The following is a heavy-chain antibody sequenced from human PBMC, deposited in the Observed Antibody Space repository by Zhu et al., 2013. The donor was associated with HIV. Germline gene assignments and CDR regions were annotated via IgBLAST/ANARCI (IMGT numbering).Heavy chain of an antibody. CDR2: IYYSGST. CDR1: GGSISSYY. Sequence: QVQLQESGPGLVKPSETLSLTCTVSGGSISSYYWSWIRQPPGKGLEWIGYIYYSGSTNYNPSLKSRVTISVDTSKDQFSLKLSSVTAADTAVYYCARDRSAGLIDYWGQGTLVTVSS. CDR3: ARDRSAGLIDY. V-gene: IGHV4-59*01. J-gene: IGHJ4*02. D-gene: IGHD6-25*01.